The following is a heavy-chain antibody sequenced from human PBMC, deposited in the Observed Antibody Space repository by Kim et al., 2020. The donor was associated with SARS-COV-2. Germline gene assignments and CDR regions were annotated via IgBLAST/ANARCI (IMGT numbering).Heavy chain of an antibody. J-gene: IGHJ6*01. Sequence: GGSLRLSCVASGFTFDTYAMSWVRQTPGKGLAWVSDISGSVVIKFSADCVRGLLNISRDNYKKTLYLHMKSHRDEDMALYSCEKTVFMDGYNNYYYYAM. D-gene: IGHD3-9*01. CDR2: ISGSVVIK. CDR1: GFTFDTYA. V-gene: IGHV3-23*01. CDR3: EKTVFMDGYNNYYYYAM.